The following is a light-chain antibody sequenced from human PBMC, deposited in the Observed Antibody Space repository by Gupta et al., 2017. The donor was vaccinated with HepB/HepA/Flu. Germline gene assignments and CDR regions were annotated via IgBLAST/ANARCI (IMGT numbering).Light chain of an antibody. CDR3: GTGDGSLSLWV. J-gene: IGLJ3*02. V-gene: IGLV1-51*02. CDR1: PSNIGNNY. Sequence: QSVLTQPPSVSAAPGQRVTISCSGSPSNIGNNYVSWYQQLPGTAPKLLMFENSKRPSGIPDRFSGSKSGTSATLGITRLQTGDEADYYCGTGDGSLSLWVFGAGTKLTVL. CDR2: ENS.